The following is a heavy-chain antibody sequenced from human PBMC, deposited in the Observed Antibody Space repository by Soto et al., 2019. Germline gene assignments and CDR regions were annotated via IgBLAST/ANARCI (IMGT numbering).Heavy chain of an antibody. CDR3: AKPQHSSWYYPTRGYYGMDV. D-gene: IGHD6-13*01. Sequence: EVQLLESGGGLVQPGGSLRLSCAASGFTFSSYAMSWVRQAPGKGLEWVSAISGSGGSTYYADSVKGRFTISRDNSKNTLYLQMNSWRAEDTAVYYCAKPQHSSWYYPTRGYYGMDVWGKGTTVAVPS. V-gene: IGHV3-23*01. J-gene: IGHJ6*04. CDR1: GFTFSSYA. CDR2: ISGSGGST.